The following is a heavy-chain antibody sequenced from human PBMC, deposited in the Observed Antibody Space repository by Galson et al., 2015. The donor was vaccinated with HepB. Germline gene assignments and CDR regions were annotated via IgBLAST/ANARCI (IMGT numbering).Heavy chain of an antibody. V-gene: IGHV7-4-1*02. CDR1: GYTLSRYA. CDR2: INTNTGKP. Sequence: SVKVCKASGYTLSRYAMNWVRQVPGQGLEWMGWINTNTGKPTYVQDFTGRLVFSLDSSVSTAYLQISSLKAEDTAIYYCARRVTTSWFFDLWGRGTLVTVPS. D-gene: IGHD4-17*01. CDR3: ARRVTTSWFFDL. J-gene: IGHJ2*01.